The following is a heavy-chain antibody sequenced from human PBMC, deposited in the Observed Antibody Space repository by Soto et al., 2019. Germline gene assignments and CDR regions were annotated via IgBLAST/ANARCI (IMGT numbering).Heavy chain of an antibody. J-gene: IGHJ5*02. CDR3: AHSPYSSSWFRRWFDP. CDR1: GFSLSTSGVG. D-gene: IGHD6-13*01. V-gene: IGHV2-5*02. Sequence: QITLKESGPTLVKPTQTLTLTCTFSGFSLSTSGVGVGWIRQPPGKALEWLALIYWDDDKRYSPSLKSRLTITQDTSKNQVVLTMTNMDPVDTATYYCAHSPYSSSWFRRWFDPWGQGTLVTVSS. CDR2: IYWDDDK.